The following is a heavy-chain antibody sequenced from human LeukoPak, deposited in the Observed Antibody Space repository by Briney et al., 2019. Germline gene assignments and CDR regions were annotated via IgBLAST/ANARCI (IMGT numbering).Heavy chain of an antibody. D-gene: IGHD6-13*01. CDR3: ARELRIAAVPGFDY. CDR2: IKQDGSEK. CDR1: GFTFSSYW. V-gene: IGHV3-7*01. J-gene: IGHJ4*02. Sequence: GGSLRLSCAASGFTFSSYWMSWVRQAPGKGLEWVANIKQDGSEKYYVDSVKGRFTISRDNSKNSLYLQMNSLRAEDTAVYYCARELRIAAVPGFDYWGQGTLVTASS.